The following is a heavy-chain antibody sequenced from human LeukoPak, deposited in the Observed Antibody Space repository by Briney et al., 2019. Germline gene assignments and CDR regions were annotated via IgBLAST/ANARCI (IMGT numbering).Heavy chain of an antibody. CDR2: ISGSGGST. CDR1: GFTFSSYA. D-gene: IGHD6-13*01. Sequence: PGRSLRLSCAASGFTFSSYAMSWVRQAPGKGLEWVSAISGSGGSTYYADSVKGRFTISRDNSKNTLYLQMNSLRAEDTAVYYCAKARLVAAALDYYYGMDVWGQGTTVTVSS. V-gene: IGHV3-23*01. J-gene: IGHJ6*02. CDR3: AKARLVAAALDYYYGMDV.